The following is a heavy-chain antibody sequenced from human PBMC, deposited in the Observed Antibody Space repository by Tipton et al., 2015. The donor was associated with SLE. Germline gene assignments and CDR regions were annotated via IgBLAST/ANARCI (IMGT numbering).Heavy chain of an antibody. CDR3: AREGYDILTGYYRGFDY. D-gene: IGHD3-9*01. CDR1: GFTFSSYG. V-gene: IGHV3-23*01. Sequence: GSLRLSCAASGFTFSSYGMSWVRQAPGKGLEWVSAISGSGGSTYYADSVKGRFTISRDNSKNTLYLQMNSLRADDTAVYYCAREGYDILTGYYRGFDYWGQGTLVTVSS. J-gene: IGHJ4*02. CDR2: ISGSGGST.